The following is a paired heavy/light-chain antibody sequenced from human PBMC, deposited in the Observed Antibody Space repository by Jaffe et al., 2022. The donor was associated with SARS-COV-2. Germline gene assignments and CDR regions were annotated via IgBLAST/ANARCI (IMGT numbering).Light chain of an antibody. CDR2: DDS. V-gene: IGLV3-21*02. J-gene: IGLJ2*01. Sequence: SYVLTQPPSVSVAPGQTARITCGGNNIGSKSVHWYQQKPGQAPVLVVYDDSDRPSGIPERFSGSNSGNTATLTISRVEAGDEADYYCQVWDSSSDHLVVFGGGTKLTVL. CDR1: NIGSKS. CDR3: QVWDSSSDHLVV.
Heavy chain of an antibody. V-gene: IGHV3-30-3*01. J-gene: IGHJ4*02. CDR1: GFTFSSYA. CDR3: AREGSYRSNTGTLDY. Sequence: QVQLVESGGGVVQPGRSLRLSCAASGFTFSSYAMHWVRQAPGKGLEWVAVISYDGSNKYYADSVKGRFTISRDNSKNTLYLQMNSLRAEDTAVYYCAREGSYRSNTGTLDYWGQGTLVTVSS. CDR2: ISYDGSNK. D-gene: IGHD3-16*02.